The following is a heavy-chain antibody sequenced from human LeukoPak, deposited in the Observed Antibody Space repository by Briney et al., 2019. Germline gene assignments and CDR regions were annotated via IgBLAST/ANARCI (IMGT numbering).Heavy chain of an antibody. CDR3: ARERWQHHFDY. CDR1: GGSISSGGYY. Sequence: SETLSLTCTVSGGSISSGGYYWSWIRQHPGTGLEWIGYIYYSGSTYYNPSLKSRVTISVDTSKNQFSLKLSSVTAADTAVYYCARERWQHHFDYWGQGTLVTVSS. J-gene: IGHJ4*02. D-gene: IGHD4-23*01. V-gene: IGHV4-31*03. CDR2: IYYSGST.